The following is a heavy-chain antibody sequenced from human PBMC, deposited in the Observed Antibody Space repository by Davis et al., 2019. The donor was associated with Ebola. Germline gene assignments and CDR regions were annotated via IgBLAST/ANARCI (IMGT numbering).Heavy chain of an antibody. CDR2: IYPGDSDA. V-gene: IGHV5-51*01. CDR3: ARVSPYSSSWLFDY. J-gene: IGHJ4*02. Sequence: GESLKISCKGSGYTFTRFWIGWVRQMPGKGLEWVAIIYPGDSDARYSPSFQGHVTISADKSINTAYLQWNSLRAEDTAVYYCARVSPYSSSWLFDYWGQGTLVTGSS. CDR1: GYTFTRFW. D-gene: IGHD6-13*01.